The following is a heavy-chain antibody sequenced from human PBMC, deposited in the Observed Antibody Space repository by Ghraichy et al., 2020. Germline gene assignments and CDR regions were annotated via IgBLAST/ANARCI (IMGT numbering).Heavy chain of an antibody. V-gene: IGHV4-34*01. CDR3: ARAKGGYSYGPFGELLGSPYYYYMDV. Sequence: SETLSLTCAVYGGSFSGYYWSWIRQPPGKGLEWIGEINHSGSTNYNPSLKSRVTISVDTSKNQFSLKLSSVTAADTAVYYCARAKGGYSYGPFGELLGSPYYYYMDVRGTWYSVTVTS. CDR1: GGSFSGYY. J-gene: IGHJ6*03. D-gene: IGHD3-10*01. CDR2: INHSGST.